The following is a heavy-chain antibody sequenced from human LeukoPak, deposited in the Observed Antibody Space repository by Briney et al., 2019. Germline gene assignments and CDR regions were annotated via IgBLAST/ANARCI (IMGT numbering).Heavy chain of an antibody. J-gene: IGHJ4*02. CDR3: AKTTTGYGSGRFPGWPVDY. D-gene: IGHD6-19*01. Sequence: GGSLRLSCAASGFTFSSYWIHWVRQAPGKGLVWVSSINRDGSSTTYADSVKGRFTISRDNSKNTVYLQMNSLRAEDTAVYYCAKTTTGYGSGRFPGWPVDYWGQGTLVTVSS. CDR1: GFTFSSYW. V-gene: IGHV3-74*01. CDR2: INRDGSST.